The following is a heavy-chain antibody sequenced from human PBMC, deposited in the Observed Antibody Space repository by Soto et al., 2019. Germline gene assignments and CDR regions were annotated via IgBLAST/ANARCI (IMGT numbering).Heavy chain of an antibody. CDR1: GGTFSSYT. CDR3: ARGHCSGGSCYHQYYFDY. CDR2: IIPILGIA. Sequence: SVKVSCKASGGTFSSYTISWVRQAPGRGLEWMGRIIPILGIANYAQKFQGRVTITADKSTSTAYMELSSLRSEDTAVYYCARGHCSGGSCYHQYYFDYWGQGTLVTVSS. J-gene: IGHJ4*02. V-gene: IGHV1-69*02. D-gene: IGHD2-15*01.